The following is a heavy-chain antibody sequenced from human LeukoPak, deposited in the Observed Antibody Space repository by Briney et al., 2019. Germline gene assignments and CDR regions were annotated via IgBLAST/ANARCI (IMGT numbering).Heavy chain of an antibody. CDR2: IRNDESNK. J-gene: IGHJ6*03. Sequence: GGSLRLSCAASGFTFSSYGMHWVRQAPGKGLEWVAFIRNDESNKYYADSVKGRFTISRDNSKNTLYLQMNSLRAEDTAVYYCAKAPGSGNEVYYYYYMDVWGKGTTVTVSS. V-gene: IGHV3-30*02. CDR1: GFTFSSYG. CDR3: AKAPGSGNEVYYYYYMDV. D-gene: IGHD3-10*01.